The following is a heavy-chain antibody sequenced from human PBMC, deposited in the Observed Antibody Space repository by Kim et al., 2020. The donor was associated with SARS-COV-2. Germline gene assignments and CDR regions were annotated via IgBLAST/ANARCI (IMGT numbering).Heavy chain of an antibody. D-gene: IGHD3-22*01. CDR3: ARLPYYYDSSGPQNWFDP. CDR2: IYPGDSDT. Sequence: GESLKISCKGSGYSFTSYWIGWVRQMPGKGLEWMGIIYPGDSDTRYSPSFQGQVTISADKSISTAYLQWSSLKASDTAMYYCARLPYYYDSSGPQNWFDPWGQGTLVTVSS. J-gene: IGHJ5*02. CDR1: GYSFTSYW. V-gene: IGHV5-51*01.